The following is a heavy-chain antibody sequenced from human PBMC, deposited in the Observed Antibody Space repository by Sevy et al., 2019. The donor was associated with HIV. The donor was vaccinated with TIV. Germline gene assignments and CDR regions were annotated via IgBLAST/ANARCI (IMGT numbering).Heavy chain of an antibody. CDR1: GFTFDDYG. V-gene: IGHV3-20*04. CDR2: INWNGGST. CDR3: AAIFRITMVRGVKYYMDV. Sequence: GGSLRLSCAASGFTFDDYGMSWVRQAPGKGLEWVSGINWNGGSTGYADSVKGRFTISRDNAKNSLYLQMNSLRAEDTALYYCAAIFRITMVRGVKYYMDVWGKGTTVTVSS. D-gene: IGHD3-10*01. J-gene: IGHJ6*03.